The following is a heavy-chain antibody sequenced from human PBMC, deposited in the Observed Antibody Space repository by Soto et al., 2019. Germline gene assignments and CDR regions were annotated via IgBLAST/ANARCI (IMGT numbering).Heavy chain of an antibody. CDR3: AKTPDTWLEPRRGFDF. CDR1: GFTFSNYA. J-gene: IGHJ4*02. V-gene: IGHV3-23*01. D-gene: IGHD6-19*01. Sequence: EVQLLESGGGLVQPGGSLRLSCAASGFTFSNYAMNWVRQAPGKGLEWVSGTSGPGGSTYYEDSVKGRFTISRDNSKKTLYLQRNSLRAEDTAVYYCAKTPDTWLEPRRGFDFWGQGTLVTVSP. CDR2: TSGPGGST.